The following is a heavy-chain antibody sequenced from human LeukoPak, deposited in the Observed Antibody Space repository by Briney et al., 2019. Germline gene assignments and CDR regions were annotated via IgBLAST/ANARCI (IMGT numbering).Heavy chain of an antibody. J-gene: IGHJ3*02. V-gene: IGHV4-38-2*01. CDR1: GYSISSGYY. Sequence: PSETLSLTCAVSGYSISSGYYWGWIRQPPGKGLEWIGSIYHSGSTYYNPSLKSRVTISVDTSKNQFSLKLSSVTAADTAVYYCARLDIEYSSSTTTFDTWGQGTMVTVSS. CDR2: IYHSGST. D-gene: IGHD6-6*01. CDR3: ARLDIEYSSSTTTFDT.